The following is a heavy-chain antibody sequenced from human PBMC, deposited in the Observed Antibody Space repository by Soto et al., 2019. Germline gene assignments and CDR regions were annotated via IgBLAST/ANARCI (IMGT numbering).Heavy chain of an antibody. CDR2: ISAYNAET. Sequence: QVQLVQSGAEVKKPGASVKVSCKASGYTFTNYDISWVRQAPGQGLEWMGWISAYNAETSYAQKFQDRVTMTTDISTSTPYMELRSQRSDDTALYYCARDRSSSDLWGQGTLVTVSS. V-gene: IGHV1-18*01. CDR3: ARDRSSSDL. J-gene: IGHJ4*02. CDR1: GYTFTNYD. D-gene: IGHD6-13*01.